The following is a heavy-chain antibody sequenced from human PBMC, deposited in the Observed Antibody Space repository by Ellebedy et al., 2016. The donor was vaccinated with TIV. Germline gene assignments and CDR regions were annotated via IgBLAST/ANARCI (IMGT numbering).Heavy chain of an antibody. V-gene: IGHV3-53*01. Sequence: GESLKISXAASGFTVSSNYISWVRQAPGKWLEWVSVIYAGGSTYYADSVKGRFTISRDNSKNTLYLQMNSLRVEDTAVYYCANIWYGRSVDAFDIWGQGTMVTVSS. CDR3: ANIWYGRSVDAFDI. J-gene: IGHJ3*02. D-gene: IGHD3-9*01. CDR1: GFTVSSNY. CDR2: IYAGGST.